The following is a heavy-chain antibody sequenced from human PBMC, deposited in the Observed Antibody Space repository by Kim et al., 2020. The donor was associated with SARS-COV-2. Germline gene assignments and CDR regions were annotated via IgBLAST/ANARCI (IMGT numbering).Heavy chain of an antibody. J-gene: IGHJ3*02. CDR1: GYTFTSYS. V-gene: IGHV7-4-1*02. CDR3: ARYSYGYAFDI. D-gene: IGHD5-18*01. CDR2: INTNSANP. Sequence: ASVKVSCKASGYTFTSYSINWVRQAPGQGLEWMGWINTNSANPTYAQGFTGRFVFSLDTSVSTAYLQISSLKAEDTAVYYCARYSYGYAFDIRGQGTMVTVSS.